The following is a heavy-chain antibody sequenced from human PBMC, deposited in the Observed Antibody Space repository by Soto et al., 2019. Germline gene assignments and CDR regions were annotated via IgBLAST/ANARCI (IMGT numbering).Heavy chain of an antibody. D-gene: IGHD3-3*02. V-gene: IGHV1-18*04. CDR2: ISGYNGIT. Sequence: QVQMVQSGAEVRKPGASVKVSCKASGYSFTTFGINWVRQAPGQVLEWMGWISGYNGITNVGEKFQCRVTLTTDTSTNTAYTELRSLRSDDTAIYYCARGGHRSLDIRIDYYYNCGMDVWGQGTTVTVSS. J-gene: IGHJ6*02. CDR3: ARGGHRSLDIRIDYYYNCGMDV. CDR1: GYSFTTFG.